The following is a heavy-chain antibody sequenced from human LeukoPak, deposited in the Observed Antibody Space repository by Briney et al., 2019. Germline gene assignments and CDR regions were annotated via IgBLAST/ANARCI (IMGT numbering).Heavy chain of an antibody. V-gene: IGHV4-59*01. J-gene: IGHJ4*02. Sequence: PSETLSLTCTVSGGSISSSYWSWFRWPPGKGLEWIGRVYYSGSTDYNPSFKSRVTISVDTSKNQFSLKLSSVTAADTAVYYCARLRLTVPGDYWGQGTLVTVSS. D-gene: IGHD4-17*01. CDR1: GGSISSSY. CDR2: VYYSGST. CDR3: ARLRLTVPGDY.